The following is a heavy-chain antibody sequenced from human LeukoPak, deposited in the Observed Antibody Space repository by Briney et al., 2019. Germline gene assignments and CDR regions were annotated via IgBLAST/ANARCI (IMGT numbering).Heavy chain of an antibody. CDR1: GFTFSSYG. V-gene: IGHV3-30*02. CDR2: IRYDGSNK. J-gene: IGHJ4*02. D-gene: IGHD2-15*01. Sequence: GGSLRLSCAASGFTFSSYGMHWVRQAPGKGLEWVAFIRYDGSNKYYADSVKGRFTISRDNSKNTLYLQMNSLRAEDTAVYYCAKNRHPYCSGDRGCYYFDYWGQGTLVTVSS. CDR3: AKNRHPYCSGDRGCYYFDY.